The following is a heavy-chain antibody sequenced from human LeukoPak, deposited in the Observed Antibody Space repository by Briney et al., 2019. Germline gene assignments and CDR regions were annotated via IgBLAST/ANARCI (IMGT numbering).Heavy chain of an antibody. D-gene: IGHD3-3*01. Sequence: ASVKVSCKASGYTFTSYGISWVRQAPGQGLEWMGWISAYNGNTNYAQKLQGRVTMTTDTSTSTAYMELRSLRSDGTAVYYCARVPPVGDFWSGDPLYYYYYGMDVWGQGTTVTVSS. CDR2: ISAYNGNT. J-gene: IGHJ6*02. CDR1: GYTFTSYG. CDR3: ARVPPVGDFWSGDPLYYYYYGMDV. V-gene: IGHV1-18*01.